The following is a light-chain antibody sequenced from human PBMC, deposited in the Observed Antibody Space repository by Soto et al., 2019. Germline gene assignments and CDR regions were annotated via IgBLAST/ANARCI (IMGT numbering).Light chain of an antibody. Sequence: DIVLTHSPDSLAVSLGARATIDCRSSQSLLYSSNNKNYLAWYQQKPGQPPTLLIYWSSTRESGVPDRFSGSGSGTDFTLTISSLQAEDVAVYYCQQYYSTPLTFGGGTIVDIK. CDR3: QQYYSTPLT. CDR2: WSS. V-gene: IGKV4-1*01. CDR1: QSLLYSSNNKNY. J-gene: IGKJ4*01.